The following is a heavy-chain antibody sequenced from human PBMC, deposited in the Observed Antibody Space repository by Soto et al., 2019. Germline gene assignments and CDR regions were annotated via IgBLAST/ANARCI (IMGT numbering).Heavy chain of an antibody. D-gene: IGHD3-3*01. J-gene: IGHJ4*02. CDR2: IDPSDSYI. Sequence: GESLKISCKGSGYSFTSYWISWVRQEPGKGLEWIGRIDPSDSYINYSPSFQGHVTISADKSFSTAYLQWSSLKASDTAMYYCARLRPGVTIDYWGQGTLVTVSS. CDR1: GYSFTSYW. V-gene: IGHV5-10-1*01. CDR3: ARLRPGVTIDY.